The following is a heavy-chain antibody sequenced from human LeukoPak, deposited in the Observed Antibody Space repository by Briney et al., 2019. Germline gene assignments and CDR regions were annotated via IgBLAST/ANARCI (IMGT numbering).Heavy chain of an antibody. J-gene: IGHJ4*02. V-gene: IGHV4-59*01. CDR2: IYYSGST. CDR1: GGSISSYY. D-gene: IGHD4-17*01. CDR3: AREAPLGEYGDYVTDY. Sequence: SETLSLTCTVSGGSISSYYWGWIRRPPGKALEWIGYIYYSGSTNYNPSLKSRVTISVDTSKNQFSLKLSSVTAADTAVYYCAREAPLGEYGDYVTDYWGQGTLVTVSS.